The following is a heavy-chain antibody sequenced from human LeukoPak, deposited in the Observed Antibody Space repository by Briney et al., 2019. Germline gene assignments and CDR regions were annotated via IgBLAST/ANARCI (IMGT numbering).Heavy chain of an antibody. J-gene: IGHJ6*03. CDR3: ARSARDYYYYYMDV. CDR1: GGTFSSYA. Sequence: ASVKVSCKASGGTFSSYAISWVRQAPGQGLEWMGRIIPIFGTANYAQKFQGRVTITTDESTSTAYMELSSLRSEDTAVYYCARSARDYYYYYMDVWGKGTTVTVSS. CDR2: IIPIFGTA. V-gene: IGHV1-69*05.